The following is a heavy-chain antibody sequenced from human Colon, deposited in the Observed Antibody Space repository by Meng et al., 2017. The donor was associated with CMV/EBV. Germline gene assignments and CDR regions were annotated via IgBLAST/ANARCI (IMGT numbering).Heavy chain of an antibody. CDR2: IYPGDSDT. V-gene: IGHV5-51*01. D-gene: IGHD2-2*01. Sequence: GESLKISCKGSGYSFTSYWIGWVRQMPGKGLEWMGMIYPGDSDTRYSPSFQGQVTISADKSISTAYLQWSSLKASDTAMYYCARGGVSCSSTSCYLGDYWGQGTLVTVSS. J-gene: IGHJ4*02. CDR1: GYSFTSYW. CDR3: ARGGVSCSSTSCYLGDY.